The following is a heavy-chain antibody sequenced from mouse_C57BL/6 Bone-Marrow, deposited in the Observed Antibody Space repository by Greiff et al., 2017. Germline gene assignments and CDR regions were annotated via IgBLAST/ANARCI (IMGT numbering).Heavy chain of an antibody. D-gene: IGHD1-1*01. V-gene: IGHV1-64*01. J-gene: IGHJ1*03. CDR2: IHPNSGST. Sequence: VQLQQSGAELVKPGASVKLSCKASGYTFTSYWMHWVKQRPGQGLEWIGMIHPNSGSTNYNEKFKSKATLTVDKSSSTAYMQLSSLTSEDSAVYYCAREEDYYGSRRYFDVWGTGTTVTVSS. CDR3: AREEDYYGSRRYFDV. CDR1: GYTFTSYW.